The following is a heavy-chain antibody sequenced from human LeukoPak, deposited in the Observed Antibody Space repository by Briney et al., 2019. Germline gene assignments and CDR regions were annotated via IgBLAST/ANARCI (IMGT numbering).Heavy chain of an antibody. V-gene: IGHV1-69*04. CDR3: ARDYEWIQLWY. CDR1: GGTFSSYA. D-gene: IGHD5-18*01. J-gene: IGHJ4*02. CDR2: IIPILGIA. Sequence: SVKVSCKASGGTFSSYAISWVRQAPGQGLEWMGRIIPILGIANYAQKFQGRLTITADKSTSTAYMELSSLRSEDTAVYYCARDYEWIQLWYWGQGTLVTVSS.